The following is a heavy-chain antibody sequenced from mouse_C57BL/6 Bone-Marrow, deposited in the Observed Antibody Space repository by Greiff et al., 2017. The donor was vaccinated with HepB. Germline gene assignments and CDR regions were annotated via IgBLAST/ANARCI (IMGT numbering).Heavy chain of an antibody. Sequence: EVQLQQSGAELVRPGASVKLSCTASGFNIKDDYMHWVKQRPEQGLEWIGWIDPENGDTEYASKFQGKATITADTSSNTAYLQLSSLTSEDTAVYYCTPYDYGSAWGQGTTLTVSS. V-gene: IGHV14-4*01. CDR1: GFNIKDDY. CDR2: IDPENGDT. J-gene: IGHJ2*01. D-gene: IGHD1-1*01. CDR3: TPYDYGSA.